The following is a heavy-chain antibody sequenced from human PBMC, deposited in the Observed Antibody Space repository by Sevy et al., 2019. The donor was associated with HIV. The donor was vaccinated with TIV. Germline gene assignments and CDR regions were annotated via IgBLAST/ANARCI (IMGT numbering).Heavy chain of an antibody. CDR1: GGSFSGYY. CDR3: ARKYYDYVWGSYRRLYYFDY. J-gene: IGHJ4*02. V-gene: IGHV4-34*01. D-gene: IGHD3-16*02. CDR2: INHSGST. Sequence: SETLSLTCAVYGGSFSGYYWSWIRQPPGKGLEWIGEINHSGSTNYNPSLKSRVTISVDTSKNQFSLKLSSVTAADTAVYYCARKYYDYVWGSYRRLYYFDYWGRGTLVTVSS.